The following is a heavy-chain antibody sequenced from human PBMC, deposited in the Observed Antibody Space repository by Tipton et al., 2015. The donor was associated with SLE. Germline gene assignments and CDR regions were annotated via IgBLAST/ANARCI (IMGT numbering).Heavy chain of an antibody. V-gene: IGHV4-39*07. Sequence: TLSLTCTVSGGSISSTNYYWGWIRQPPGKGLEWIATIYYTGSTYYNPSLKSRVTISIDTSKNQFSLKLSSVTAADTAVYYCASRRITIFGVAPAAFDIWGQGTVVTVSS. CDR1: GGSISSTNYY. CDR3: ASRRITIFGVAPAAFDI. J-gene: IGHJ3*02. D-gene: IGHD3-3*01. CDR2: IYYTGST.